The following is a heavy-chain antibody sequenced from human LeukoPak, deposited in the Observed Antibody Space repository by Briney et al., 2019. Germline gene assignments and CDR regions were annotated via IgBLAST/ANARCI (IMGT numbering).Heavy chain of an antibody. J-gene: IGHJ3*02. Sequence: PGGSLRLSCAVSGFTFSNYLMHWVRQAPGGGLVWVSRINIDETNAYADSVSGRFTISRDNAKNTLYLQMNSLRAEDTAVYYCAREGFLGGRNYYDSRDAFDIWGQGTMVTVSS. V-gene: IGHV3-74*01. CDR2: INIDETNA. CDR3: AREGFLGGRNYYDSRDAFDI. D-gene: IGHD3-22*01. CDR1: GFTFSNYL.